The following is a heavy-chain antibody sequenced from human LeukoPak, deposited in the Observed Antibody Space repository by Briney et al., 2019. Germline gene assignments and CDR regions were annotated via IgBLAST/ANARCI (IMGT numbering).Heavy chain of an antibody. J-gene: IGHJ4*02. V-gene: IGHV3-69-1*01. CDR1: GFTFTDHP. CDR2: IGGDGIA. CDR3: AKDRANWAIDD. Sequence: GESLRLSCVASGFTFTDHPMNWIRQAPGKGLEWISYIGGDGIAFYADSVKGRFTASKDDARKSMYLQMNSLRVEDTAVYYCAKDRANWAIDDWGQGTQVTVSS. D-gene: IGHD3-16*01.